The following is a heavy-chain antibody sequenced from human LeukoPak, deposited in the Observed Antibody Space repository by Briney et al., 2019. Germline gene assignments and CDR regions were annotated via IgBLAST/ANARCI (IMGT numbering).Heavy chain of an antibody. Sequence: SETLSLTCTVSGGSISSYYWSWIRQPPGKGLEWIGYIYYSGSTNYNPSLKSRVTISVDTSKNQFSLKLSSVTAADTAVYYCARARGVYCSSNSCYGYYFDYWGQGTLVTVSS. V-gene: IGHV4-59*01. CDR1: GGSISSYY. J-gene: IGHJ4*02. CDR3: ARARGVYCSSNSCYGYYFDY. D-gene: IGHD2-2*01. CDR2: IYYSGST.